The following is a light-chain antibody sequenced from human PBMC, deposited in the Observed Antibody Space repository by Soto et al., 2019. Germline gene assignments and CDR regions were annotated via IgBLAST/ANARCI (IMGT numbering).Light chain of an antibody. J-gene: IGKJ2*01. Sequence: EIVLTQSPGILSLSPGERATLSCRASQTVSGNYLAWYQQKPGQSPRLLIYGSSVRATGIPDRFSGSGPGTDFTLTIIRVEPEDFAVYYCQQYGSSPPYTFGQGTTLEI. CDR1: QTVSGNY. CDR2: GSS. CDR3: QQYGSSPPYT. V-gene: IGKV3-20*01.